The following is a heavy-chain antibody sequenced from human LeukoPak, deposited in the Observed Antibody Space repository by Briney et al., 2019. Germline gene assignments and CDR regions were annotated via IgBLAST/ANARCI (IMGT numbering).Heavy chain of an antibody. CDR1: GVTVSSHY. J-gene: IGHJ4*02. V-gene: IGHV3-53*01. CDR2: IYSGGST. Sequence: GGSLRLSCAASGVTVSSHYMSWVRQAPGKGLEWVSVIYSGGSTYYADSVKGRFTIPRDSSKNTLYLQMNSLRAEDTAVYYCVISPNTYYFDYWGQGTLVTVSS. CDR3: VISPNTYYFDY. D-gene: IGHD2-2*02.